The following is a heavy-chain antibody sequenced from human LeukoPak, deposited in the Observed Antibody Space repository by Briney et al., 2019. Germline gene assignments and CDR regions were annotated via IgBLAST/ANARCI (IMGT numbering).Heavy chain of an antibody. CDR1: GFTVSSNY. CDR3: ARESNSGYYLSY. Sequence: PGRSLRLSCAASGFTVSSNYMSWVRQAPGKGAESGSVIYSGGHTYYADSVKGRFTISRDNSKNTLYLQMNSLRAEDTAVYYCARESNSGYYLSYWGQGTLVTVSS. CDR2: IYSGGHT. J-gene: IGHJ4*02. V-gene: IGHV3-66*01. D-gene: IGHD3-22*01.